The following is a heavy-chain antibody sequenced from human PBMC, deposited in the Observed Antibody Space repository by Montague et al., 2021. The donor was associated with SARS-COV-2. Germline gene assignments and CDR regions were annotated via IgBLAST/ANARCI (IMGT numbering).Heavy chain of an antibody. CDR1: GGSISSDYYY. D-gene: IGHD6-13*01. CDR2: IYSNGNT. V-gene: IGHV4-61*02. J-gene: IGHJ4*02. CDR3: ARVGRAATDYFDY. Sequence: TLSLTCTVSGGSISSDYYYWSWIRQPAGKGLGWIGRIYSNGNTNYYPSLKSRVTISADTSENQLYLKLSSVTAADTAVYYCARVGRAATDYFDYWGQGILVTVSS.